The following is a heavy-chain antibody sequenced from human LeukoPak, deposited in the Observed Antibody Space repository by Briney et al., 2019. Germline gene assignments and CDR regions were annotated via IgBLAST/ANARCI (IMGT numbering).Heavy chain of an antibody. CDR2: VSHSGAGT. J-gene: IGHJ5*02. D-gene: IGHD6-13*01. CDR1: GFIFSNYA. V-gene: IGHV3-23*01. Sequence: PGGSLRLSCAASGFIFSNYAMTWVRQAPGKGLEWVSAVSHSGAGTYYADSVKGRFTISRDNSKNALYLQMNSLRAEDTAVYYCAKFFRYSWSLGDWFDPWGQGTLVTVSS. CDR3: AKFFRYSWSLGDWFDP.